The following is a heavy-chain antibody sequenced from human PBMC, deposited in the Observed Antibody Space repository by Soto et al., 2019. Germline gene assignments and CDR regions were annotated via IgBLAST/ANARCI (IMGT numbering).Heavy chain of an antibody. J-gene: IGHJ6*03. CDR3: TRHSRYCSSTSCYATILSDYYYMDV. CDR2: IRSKANSYAT. Sequence: GGSLRLSCAASGFTFSGSAMHWVRQASGKGLEWVGRIRSKANSYATAYAASVKGRFTISRDDSKNTAYLQMNSLKTEDTAVYYCTRHSRYCSSTSCYATILSDYYYMDVWGKGTTVTVSS. CDR1: GFTFSGSA. D-gene: IGHD2-2*01. V-gene: IGHV3-73*01.